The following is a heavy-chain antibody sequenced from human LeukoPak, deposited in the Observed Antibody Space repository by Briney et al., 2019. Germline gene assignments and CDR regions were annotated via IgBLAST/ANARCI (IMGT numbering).Heavy chain of an antibody. CDR3: AKSEADCSSTSCLYYFDY. Sequence: PSETLSLTCTVSGGSISSSSYYWGWIRQPPGKGLEWIGSIYCSGSTYYNPSLKSRVTISVDTSKNQFSLKLSSVTAADTAVYYCAKSEADCSSTSCLYYFDYWGQGTLVTVSS. CDR1: GGSISSSSYY. D-gene: IGHD2-2*01. CDR2: IYCSGST. V-gene: IGHV4-39*01. J-gene: IGHJ4*02.